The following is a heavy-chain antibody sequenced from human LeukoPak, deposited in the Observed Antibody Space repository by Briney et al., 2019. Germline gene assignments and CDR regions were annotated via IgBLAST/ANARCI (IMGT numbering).Heavy chain of an antibody. D-gene: IGHD3-22*01. V-gene: IGHV4-4*07. Sequence: PSETLSLTCTVSGASISSSYCTWIRQSAGEGLEWIGRMSSGGSTTYNPSFKGRVTMSLDTSKRQFSLNLSSVTAADTAVYYCARDQTYYVSSGYYYVTYLQHWGQGILVTVS. J-gene: IGHJ1*01. CDR2: MSSGGST. CDR3: ARDQTYYVSSGYYYVTYLQH. CDR1: GASISSSY.